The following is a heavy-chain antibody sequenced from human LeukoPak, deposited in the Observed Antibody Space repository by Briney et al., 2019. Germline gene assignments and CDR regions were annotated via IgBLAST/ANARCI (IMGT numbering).Heavy chain of an antibody. CDR1: GYTFTSYG. V-gene: IGHV1-18*01. D-gene: IGHD3-22*01. CDR3: ARDYYYDSSGSFDY. CDR2: ISAYNGNT. Sequence: ASVKVSCKASGYTFTSYGISWVRQAPGQGLEWMGWISAYNGNTNYAQKLQGRVTMTTDTSTSPAYMELRSLRSDDTAVYYCARDYYYDSSGSFDYWGQGTLVTVSS. J-gene: IGHJ4*02.